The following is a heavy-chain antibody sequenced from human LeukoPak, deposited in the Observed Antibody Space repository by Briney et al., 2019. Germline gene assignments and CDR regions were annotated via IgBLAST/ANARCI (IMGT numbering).Heavy chain of an antibody. J-gene: IGHJ5*02. D-gene: IGHD1-26*01. CDR3: ARGSGTYNWFDP. Sequence: SETLSLTCAVYGGSFSGYYWSWIRQPPGKGLEWIGEINHSGSANYNPSLKSRVTISVDTSKNQFSLKLSSVTAADTAVYYCARGSGTYNWFDPWGQGTLVTVSS. V-gene: IGHV4-34*01. CDR1: GGSFSGYY. CDR2: INHSGSA.